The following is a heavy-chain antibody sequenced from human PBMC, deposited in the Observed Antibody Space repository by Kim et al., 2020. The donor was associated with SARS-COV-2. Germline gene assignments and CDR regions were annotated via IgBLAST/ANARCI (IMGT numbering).Heavy chain of an antibody. J-gene: IGHJ4*02. Sequence: GGSLRLSCAASGFTFSSYSMNWVRQAPGKGLEWVSSISSSSSYIYYADSVKGRFTISRDNAKNSLYLQMNSLRAEDTAVYYCARVLPPYDSSGYYDYWGQGTLVTVSS. D-gene: IGHD3-22*01. CDR3: ARVLPPYDSSGYYDY. V-gene: IGHV3-21*01. CDR1: GFTFSSYS. CDR2: ISSSSSYI.